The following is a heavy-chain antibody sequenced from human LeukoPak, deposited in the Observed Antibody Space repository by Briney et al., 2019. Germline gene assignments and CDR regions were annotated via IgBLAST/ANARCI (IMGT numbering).Heavy chain of an antibody. J-gene: IGHJ4*02. CDR2: IYSGGST. D-gene: IGHD4-17*01. Sequence: GGSLRLSCAASGFTVSSNYMSWLRQAPGKGLEWVSVIYSGGSTYYADSVKGRFTISRDNSKNTLYLQMNSLRAEDTAVYYCARARYGTFDYWGQGPLVPVSS. V-gene: IGHV3-66*02. CDR1: GFTVSSNY. CDR3: ARARYGTFDY.